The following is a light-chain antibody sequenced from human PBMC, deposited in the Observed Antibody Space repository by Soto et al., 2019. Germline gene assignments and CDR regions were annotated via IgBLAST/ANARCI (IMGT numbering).Light chain of an antibody. V-gene: IGKV1-16*02. CDR1: QVINND. CDR2: AAS. CDR3: QQYKSYPVT. Sequence: DIPMTQSPSSLSASVGDRVTITCRASQVINNDLVWFQQKPGKAPKSLIYAASRLQSGVPSKFSGSGSGTDFTLTINSLQPEDFATYYCQQYKSYPVTFGQGTRLEIK. J-gene: IGKJ5*01.